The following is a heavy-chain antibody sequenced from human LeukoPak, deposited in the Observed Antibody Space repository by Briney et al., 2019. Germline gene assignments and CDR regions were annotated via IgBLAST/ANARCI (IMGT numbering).Heavy chain of an antibody. CDR1: GYTFTSYY. CDR3: ARAIVVVPAAISVGDDAFDI. Sequence: GASVKVSCKASGYTFTSYYMHWVRQAPGQGLEWMGWINPNSGGTNYAQKFQGRVTMTRDTSISTAYMELSRLRSDDTAVYYCARAIVVVPAAISVGDDAFDIWGQGTMVTVSS. J-gene: IGHJ3*02. V-gene: IGHV1-2*02. CDR2: INPNSGGT. D-gene: IGHD2-2*02.